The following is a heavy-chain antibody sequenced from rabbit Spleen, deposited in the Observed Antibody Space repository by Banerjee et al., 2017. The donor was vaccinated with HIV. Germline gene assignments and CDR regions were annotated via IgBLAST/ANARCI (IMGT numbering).Heavy chain of an antibody. CDR3: ARSYAGWSVDGVATFDL. D-gene: IGHD4-2*01. J-gene: IGHJ4*01. CDR1: GFSFSARYY. Sequence: QSLEESGGDLVKPEGSLTLTCTASGFSFSARYYMCWVRQAPGKGLQWIACIYGGSLLTTYYATWAKGRFTISKTSSTTVTLQMTSLTAADTATYFCARSYAGWSVDGVATFDLWGPGTLVTVS. V-gene: IGHV1S40*01. CDR2: IYGGSLLTT.